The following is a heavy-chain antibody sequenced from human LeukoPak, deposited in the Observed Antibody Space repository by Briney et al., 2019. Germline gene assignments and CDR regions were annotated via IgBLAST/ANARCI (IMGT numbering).Heavy chain of an antibody. J-gene: IGHJ2*01. CDR2: IYHSGST. CDR3: ARAHCSGGSCYGWRYFDL. Sequence: PSQTLSLTCAVSGGSISSGGYSWSWLRQPPGKGLEWIGYIYHSGSTYYNPSLKSRVTISVDRSKNQFSLKLSSVTAADTAVYYCARAHCSGGSCYGWRYFDLWGRGTLVTVSS. V-gene: IGHV4-30-2*01. CDR1: GGSISSGGYS. D-gene: IGHD2-15*01.